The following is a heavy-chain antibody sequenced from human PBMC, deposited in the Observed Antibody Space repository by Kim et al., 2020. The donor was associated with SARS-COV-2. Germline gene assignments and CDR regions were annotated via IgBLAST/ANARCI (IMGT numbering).Heavy chain of an antibody. CDR2: ISYDGSNK. J-gene: IGHJ6*02. V-gene: IGHV3-33*05. CDR1: GFTFSSYG. Sequence: GGSLRLSCAASGFTFSSYGMHWVRQAPGKGLEWVAVISYDGSNKYYADSVKGRFTISRDNSKNTLYVQMNSLRVEDTAVYYCAREEGGSYIYYYYYGMDVWGQGTTVTVSS. D-gene: IGHD1-26*01. CDR3: AREEGGSYIYYYYYGMDV.